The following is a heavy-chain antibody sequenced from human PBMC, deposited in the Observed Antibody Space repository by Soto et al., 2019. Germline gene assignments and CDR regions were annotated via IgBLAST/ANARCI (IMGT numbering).Heavy chain of an antibody. CDR2: INANNGNT. CDR1: GYTFTSYY. Sequence: ASVKVSCKASGYTFTSYYMHWARQAPGQGLEWMGIINANNGNTNYAQKLQGRVTMTTDTSTSTACMELRSLRSDDTAVYYCARGDAGPTAFDIWGQGTMVTVSS. J-gene: IGHJ3*02. CDR3: ARGDAGPTAFDI. V-gene: IGHV1-18*04. D-gene: IGHD2-21*01.